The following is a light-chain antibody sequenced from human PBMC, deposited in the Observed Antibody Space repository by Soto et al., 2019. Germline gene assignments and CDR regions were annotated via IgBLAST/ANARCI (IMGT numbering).Light chain of an antibody. CDR3: QVWDSSNDHEEWV. Sequence: SYELTQPPSVSVAPGQTARITCGGNNIGSKSVHWYQQKPGQAPVVVVYDDSDRPSGIPERFSGSNSGNTAALTISRVEAGDEADYYCQVWDSSNDHEEWVFGGGTKLTVL. CDR2: DDS. CDR1: NIGSKS. J-gene: IGLJ3*02. V-gene: IGLV3-21*02.